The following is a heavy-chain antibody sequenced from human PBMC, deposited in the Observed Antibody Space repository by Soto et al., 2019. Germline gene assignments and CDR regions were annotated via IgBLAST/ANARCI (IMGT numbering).Heavy chain of an antibody. V-gene: IGHV3-30-3*01. J-gene: IGHJ4*02. CDR2: ISYDGSNK. D-gene: IGHD7-27*01. Sequence: QVQLVESGGGVVQPGRSLRLSCAASGFTFSSYAMHWVRQAPGKGLEWVAVISYDGSNKYYADSVKGRFTISRDNSKNTLYLQMNSLRAEDTAVYYCAREGYWGSGYIDYWGQGTLVTVSS. CDR3: AREGYWGSGYIDY. CDR1: GFTFSSYA.